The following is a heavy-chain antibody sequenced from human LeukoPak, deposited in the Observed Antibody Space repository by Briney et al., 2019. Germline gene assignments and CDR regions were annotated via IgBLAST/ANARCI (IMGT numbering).Heavy chain of an antibody. J-gene: IGHJ3*02. D-gene: IGHD3-10*01. CDR3: TKSDGYGLIRI. V-gene: IGHV4-39*07. CDR2: IYYTGNT. Sequence: SETLSLTCSVSGDSIIGYYWGWIRQPPGKGLEWIGDIYYTGNTYYNSSLKSRVTISLDTSKNQFSLKVISMTAADTAAYYCTKSDGYGLIRICGRGTMVTVSS. CDR1: GDSIIGYY.